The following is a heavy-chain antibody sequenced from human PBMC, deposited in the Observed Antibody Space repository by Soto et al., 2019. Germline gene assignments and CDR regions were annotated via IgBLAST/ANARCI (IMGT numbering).Heavy chain of an antibody. CDR2: INPGDSES. J-gene: IGHJ5*02. CDR3: ARQAAAAGLRWFDP. Sequence: PGESLKISCKASGYSFSNYWIGWVRQMPGKGLEWMAIINPGDSESRYSPSFQGQVTISADKSISTAYLQWSSLKASDTAMYYCARQAAAAGLRWFDPWGQGTLVTVSS. CDR1: GYSFSNYW. V-gene: IGHV5-51*01. D-gene: IGHD6-13*01.